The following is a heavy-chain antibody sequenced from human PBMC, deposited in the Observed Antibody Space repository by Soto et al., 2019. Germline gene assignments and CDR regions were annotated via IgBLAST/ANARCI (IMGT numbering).Heavy chain of an antibody. Sequence: ASVKVSCKASGYTFTSYDINWVRQATGQGLEWMGWMNPNSGNTGYAQKFQGRVTMTRNTSISTAYMELSSLRSEDTAVYYCATMLRYCSSTSCYKWFDPWGQGTLVTVSS. CDR2: MNPNSGNT. V-gene: IGHV1-8*01. CDR3: ATMLRYCSSTSCYKWFDP. CDR1: GYTFTSYD. D-gene: IGHD2-2*02. J-gene: IGHJ5*02.